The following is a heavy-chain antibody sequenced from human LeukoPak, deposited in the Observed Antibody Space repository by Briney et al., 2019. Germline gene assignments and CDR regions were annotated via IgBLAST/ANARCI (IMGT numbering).Heavy chain of an antibody. Sequence: SETLSLTCTVSGGSISSSSYYWGWIRQPPGKGLEWIGSIYYSGSTYYNPSLKSRVTISVDTSKNQFSLKLSSVTAADTAVYYCARVRNWGSHFDYWGQGTLVTVSS. CDR2: IYYSGST. D-gene: IGHD7-27*01. J-gene: IGHJ4*02. CDR3: ARVRNWGSHFDY. CDR1: GGSISSSSYY. V-gene: IGHV4-39*07.